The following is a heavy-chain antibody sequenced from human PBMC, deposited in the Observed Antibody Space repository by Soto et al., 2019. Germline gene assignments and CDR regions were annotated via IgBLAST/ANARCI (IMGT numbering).Heavy chain of an antibody. J-gene: IGHJ6*02. Sequence: PSQTLSLTCVISGDSVSSNSAAWNWIRQSPSRGLEWLGRTYYRSKWYNDYAVSVKSRITINPDTSKNQFSLQLNSVTPEDTAVYYCARERRQRTYYYYYGMDVWGQGTTVTVSS. CDR2: TYYRSKWYN. CDR1: GDSVSSNSAA. D-gene: IGHD6-25*01. V-gene: IGHV6-1*01. CDR3: ARERRQRTYYYYYGMDV.